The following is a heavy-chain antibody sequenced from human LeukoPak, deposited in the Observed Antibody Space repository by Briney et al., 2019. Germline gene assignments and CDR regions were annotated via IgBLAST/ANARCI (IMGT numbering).Heavy chain of an antibody. CDR2: ISGSGGST. V-gene: IGHV3-23*01. CDR1: GLTFSSYA. J-gene: IGHJ4*02. D-gene: IGHD3-16*01. CDR3: AKRLRLGEGFDY. Sequence: GGSLRLSCAASGLTFSSYAMSWIRQAPGKGLEWVSAISGSGGSTYYADSVKGRFTISRDNSRNTLYLQMNSLRAEDTAVYYCAKRLRLGEGFDYWGQGTLVTVSS.